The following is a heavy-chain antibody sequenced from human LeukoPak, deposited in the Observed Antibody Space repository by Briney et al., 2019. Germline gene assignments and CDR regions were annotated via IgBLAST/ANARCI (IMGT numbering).Heavy chain of an antibody. V-gene: IGHV4-4*07. Sequence: PSETLCLTCTASGGSIGTYYWSWIRQTAGKGLEWIGRIYRTGSTDYNSSLRSRVTMSVDTSNNQFSLKLTSVTAADSAVYYCARDLPSYYFGSGNIFDPWGQGTLVTVSS. CDR2: IYRTGST. D-gene: IGHD3-10*01. J-gene: IGHJ5*02. CDR1: GGSIGTYY. CDR3: ARDLPSYYFGSGNIFDP.